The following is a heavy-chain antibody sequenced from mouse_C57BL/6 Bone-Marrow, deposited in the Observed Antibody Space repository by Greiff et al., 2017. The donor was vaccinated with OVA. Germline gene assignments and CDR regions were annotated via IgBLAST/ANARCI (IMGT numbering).Heavy chain of an antibody. J-gene: IGHJ2*01. Sequence: VKVVESGAELARPGASVKLSCKASGYTFTSYGISWVKQRTGQGLEWIGEIYPRSGNTYYNEKFKGKATLTADKSSSTAYMELRSLTSEDSAVYFCARSGNWDEDYWGQGTTLTVSS. CDR2: IYPRSGNT. CDR1: GYTFTSYG. V-gene: IGHV1-81*01. CDR3: ARSGNWDEDY. D-gene: IGHD4-1*01.